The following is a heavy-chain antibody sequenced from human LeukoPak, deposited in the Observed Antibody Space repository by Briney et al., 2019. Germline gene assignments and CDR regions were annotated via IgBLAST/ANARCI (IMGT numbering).Heavy chain of an antibody. D-gene: IGHD3-10*01. CDR1: GGSISYYY. Sequence: SETLSLTCTVSGGSISYYYWSWIRQPPGKGLQWIGYVYYSGSTDYNPSLKSRVTMSVDTSKNQFSLKLSSVTAADTAVYYCARSLRITMVRANWFDPWGQGTLVTVSS. CDR3: ARSLRITMVRANWFDP. CDR2: VYYSGST. V-gene: IGHV4-59*12. J-gene: IGHJ5*02.